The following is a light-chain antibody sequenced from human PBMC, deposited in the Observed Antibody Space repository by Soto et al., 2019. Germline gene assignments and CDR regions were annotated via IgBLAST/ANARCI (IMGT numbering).Light chain of an antibody. Sequence: EIVLTQSPGTLSLSPGERATLPCRASQSVSSSYLAWYQQKPGQAPRLLIYGASSRATGIPDRFSGSGSGTGFTLTISRLEPQDCAVYYCQQYGSSPFTFGPGTKVDIK. CDR1: QSVSSSY. CDR3: QQYGSSPFT. V-gene: IGKV3-20*01. CDR2: GAS. J-gene: IGKJ3*01.